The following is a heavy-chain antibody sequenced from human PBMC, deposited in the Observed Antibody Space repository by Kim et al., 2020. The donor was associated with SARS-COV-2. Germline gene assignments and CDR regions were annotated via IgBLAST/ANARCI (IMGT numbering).Heavy chain of an antibody. CDR3: ARGGTSIAARPLSNWFDP. V-gene: IGHV4-34*01. CDR2: INHSGST. Sequence: SETLSLTCAVYGGSFSGYYWSWIRQPPGKGLEWIGEINHSGSTNYNPSLKSRVTISVDTSKNQCSLKLSSVTAADTAVYYCARGGTSIAARPLSNWFDPWGQGTRVTVSS. D-gene: IGHD6-6*01. J-gene: IGHJ5*02. CDR1: GGSFSGYY.